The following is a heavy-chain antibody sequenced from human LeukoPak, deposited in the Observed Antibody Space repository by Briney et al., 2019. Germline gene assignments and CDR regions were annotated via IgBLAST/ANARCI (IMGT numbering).Heavy chain of an antibody. D-gene: IGHD6-6*01. V-gene: IGHV3-13*01. CDR3: ARGWSSSSHYYGMDV. CDR1: GFTFSSYD. J-gene: IGHJ6*02. Sequence: GGSLRLSCAASGFTFSSYDMHWVRQATGKGLEWVSAIGTAGDTYYPGSVKGRFTISRENAKNSLYLQMNSLRAGDTAVYYCARGWSSSSHYYGMDVWGQGTTVTVSS. CDR2: IGTAGDT.